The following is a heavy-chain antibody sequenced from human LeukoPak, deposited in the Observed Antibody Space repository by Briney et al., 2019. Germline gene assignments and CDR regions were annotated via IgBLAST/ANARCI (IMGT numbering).Heavy chain of an antibody. J-gene: IGHJ4*02. Sequence: GASVKVSCKASGYTFTSYYMHWVRQAPGQGPEWMGIINPSGGSTSYAQKFQGRVTMTRDTSTSTVYMELSSLRTEDTAVYYCARDFSSYYDSTSNYGDAYFDYWGQGTLVTVSS. D-gene: IGHD3-22*01. V-gene: IGHV1-46*01. CDR3: ARDFSSYYDSTSNYGDAYFDY. CDR1: GYTFTSYY. CDR2: INPSGGST.